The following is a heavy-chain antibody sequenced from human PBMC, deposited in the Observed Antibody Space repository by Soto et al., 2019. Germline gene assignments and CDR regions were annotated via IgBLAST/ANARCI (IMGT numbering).Heavy chain of an antibody. CDR3: ARDRETVTTLYYYGMDV. CDR1: GGTFSSYA. D-gene: IGHD4-4*01. CDR2: IITIFGTA. Sequence: QVQLVQSGAEVKKPGSSVKVSCKASGGTFSSYAISWVRQAPGQGLEWMGGIITIFGTANYAQKFQGRVTITADESTSTAYMELSSLRSEDTAVYYCARDRETVTTLYYYGMDVWGQGTTVTVSS. V-gene: IGHV1-69*01. J-gene: IGHJ6*02.